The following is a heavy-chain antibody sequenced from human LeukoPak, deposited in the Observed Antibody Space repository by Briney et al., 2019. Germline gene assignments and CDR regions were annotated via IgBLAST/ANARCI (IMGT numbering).Heavy chain of an antibody. CDR1: GFTFRSYW. CDR3: ARNAIFGVVISG. Sequence: PGGSLRLSCAASGFTFRSYWMTWVRQAPGKGLEWVANIKQDGSEKYYVDSVKGRFTISRDNAKNSLYLQMNSLRAEDTAVYYCARNAIFGVVISGWGQGTLVTVSS. D-gene: IGHD3-3*01. V-gene: IGHV3-7*01. J-gene: IGHJ4*02. CDR2: IKQDGSEK.